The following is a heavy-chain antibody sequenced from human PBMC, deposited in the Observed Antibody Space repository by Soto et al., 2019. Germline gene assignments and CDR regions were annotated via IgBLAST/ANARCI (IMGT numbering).Heavy chain of an antibody. CDR1: GGSISSSSYY. V-gene: IGHV4-39*01. J-gene: IGHJ2*01. Sequence: QLQLQESGPGLVKPSETLSLTCTVSGGSISSSSYYWGWIRQPPGKGLEWIGSIYYSGSTYYNPSLKSRVTISVDTSKNQFSLKLSSVTAADTAVYYCARAWIAADGTSDWYFDLWGRGTLVTVSS. CDR3: ARAWIAADGTSDWYFDL. CDR2: IYYSGST. D-gene: IGHD6-13*01.